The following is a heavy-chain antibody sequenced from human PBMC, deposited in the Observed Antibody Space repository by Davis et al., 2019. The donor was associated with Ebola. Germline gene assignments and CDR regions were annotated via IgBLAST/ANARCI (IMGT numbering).Heavy chain of an antibody. CDR1: GFTFSSYA. Sequence: PGGSLRLSCAASGFTFSSYAMHWVRQAPGKGLEYVSAINSNGGTTYYANSVKGRFTISRDNSKNTLYLQMNGLRAEDTAVYYCAKTYTIFGVVLNWYFDLWGRGTLVTVSS. J-gene: IGHJ2*01. D-gene: IGHD3-3*01. CDR2: INSNGGTT. CDR3: AKTYTIFGVVLNWYFDL. V-gene: IGHV3-64*01.